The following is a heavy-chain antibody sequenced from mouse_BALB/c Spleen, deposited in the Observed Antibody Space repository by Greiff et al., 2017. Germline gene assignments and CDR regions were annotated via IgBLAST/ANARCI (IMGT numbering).Heavy chain of an antibody. V-gene: IGHV14-4*02. J-gene: IGHJ4*01. CDR3: NGGYYAMDY. CDR2: IDPENGDT. Sequence: DVQLQESGAELVRSGASVKLSCTASGFNIKDYYMHWVKQRPEQGLEWIGWIDPENGDTEYAPKFQGKATMTADTSSNTAYLQLSSLTSEDTAVYYCNGGYYAMDYWGQGTSVTVSS. CDR1: GFNIKDYY.